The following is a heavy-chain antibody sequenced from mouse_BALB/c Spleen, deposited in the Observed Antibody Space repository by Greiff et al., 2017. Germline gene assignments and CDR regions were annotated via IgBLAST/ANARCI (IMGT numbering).Heavy chain of an antibody. CDR1: GFNIKDYY. V-gene: IGHV14-1*02. J-gene: IGHJ3*01. CDR3: ATMITWFAY. D-gene: IGHD2-4*01. CDR2: IDPENGNT. Sequence: LVESGAELVRPGALVKLSCKASGFNIKDYYMHWVKQRPEQGLEWIGWIDPENGNTIYDPKFQGKASITADTSSNTAYLQLSSLTSEDTAVYYCATMITWFAYWGQGTLVTVSA.